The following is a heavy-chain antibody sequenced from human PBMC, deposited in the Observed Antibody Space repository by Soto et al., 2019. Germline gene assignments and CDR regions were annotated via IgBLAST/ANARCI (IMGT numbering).Heavy chain of an antibody. J-gene: IGHJ6*03. Sequence: SETLSLTCAVYGGSFSGYYWSWIRQPPGKGLEWIGEINHSGSTNYNPSLKSRVTISVDTSKNQFSLKLSSVTAADTAVYYCARESRLWFGTMDVWGKGTTVTVSS. CDR2: INHSGST. D-gene: IGHD3-10*01. CDR3: ARESRLWFGTMDV. V-gene: IGHV4-34*01. CDR1: GGSFSGYY.